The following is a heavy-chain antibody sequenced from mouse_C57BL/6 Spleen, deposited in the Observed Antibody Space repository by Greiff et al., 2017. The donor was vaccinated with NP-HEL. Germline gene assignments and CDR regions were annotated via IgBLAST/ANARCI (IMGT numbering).Heavy chain of an antibody. Sequence: EVKVVESEGGLVQPGSSMKLSCTASGFTFSDYYMAWVRQVPEKGLEWVANINYDGSSTYYLDSLKSRFIISRDNAKNILYLQMSSLKSEDTATYYCARAPPVYHWYFDVWGTGTTVTVSS. CDR3: ARAPPVYHWYFDV. J-gene: IGHJ1*03. CDR2: INYDGSST. V-gene: IGHV5-16*01. CDR1: GFTFSDYY.